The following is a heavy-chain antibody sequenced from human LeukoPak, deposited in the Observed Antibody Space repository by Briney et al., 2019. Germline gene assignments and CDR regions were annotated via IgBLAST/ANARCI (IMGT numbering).Heavy chain of an antibody. D-gene: IGHD4-17*01. Sequence: GGSLRLSCSASGFDLSPYTMNWVRQAPGKGLEWVASISSTSSYMYYGDSLKGRFTISRDNAKNTLYLQLGSLRAEDTATYYCARRVTTFLSWGQGTRVILSS. V-gene: IGHV3-21*01. CDR2: ISSTSSYM. J-gene: IGHJ4*02. CDR3: ARRVTTFLS. CDR1: GFDLSPYT.